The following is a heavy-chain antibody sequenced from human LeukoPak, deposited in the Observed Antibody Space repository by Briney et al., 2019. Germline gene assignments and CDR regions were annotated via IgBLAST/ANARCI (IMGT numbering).Heavy chain of an antibody. J-gene: IGHJ4*02. CDR2: ISSSSSYI. CDR3: ARDPLYCSSTSCYDY. Sequence: KPGGSLRLSCAASGFTFSSYSMNWVRQAPGKGLEWVSSISSSSSYIYYADSVKGRFTISRDNAKNSLYLQMNSLRAEDTAVYYCARDPLYCSSTSCYDYWGQGTLVTVSS. D-gene: IGHD2-2*01. V-gene: IGHV3-21*01. CDR1: GFTFSSYS.